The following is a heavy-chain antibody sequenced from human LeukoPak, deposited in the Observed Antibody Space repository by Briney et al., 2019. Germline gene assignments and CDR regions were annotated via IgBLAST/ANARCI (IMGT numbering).Heavy chain of an antibody. CDR2: ISGSGGST. CDR1: GFTFSSYA. D-gene: IGHD2-2*01. V-gene: IGHV3-23*01. CDR3: AKEVCSSTSCYYDY. Sequence: GGSLRLSCAASGFTFSSYAMSWVRQAPGKGLEWVSAISGSGGSTYYADSVKGRFTISRDNSKNTLYLQMNSLGAEDTAVYYCAKEVCSSTSCYYDYWGQGTLVTVSS. J-gene: IGHJ4*02.